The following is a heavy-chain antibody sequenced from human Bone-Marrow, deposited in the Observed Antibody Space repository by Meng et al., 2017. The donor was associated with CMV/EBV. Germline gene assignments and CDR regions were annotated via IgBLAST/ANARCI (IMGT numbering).Heavy chain of an antibody. J-gene: IGHJ6*02. CDR1: GFSFNNYA. CDR2: ISGSGGST. D-gene: IGHD6-19*01. Sequence: GESQKISCAASGFSFNNYAMTWVRQAPGKGLEWVSSISGSGGSTYDADSVKGRFTISRDNSRNTVFVQMNSLRAEDTAIYYCVRFGGTCSSGWLGYGMDVWGQGTTVAVSS. CDR3: VRFGGTCSSGWLGYGMDV. V-gene: IGHV3-23*01.